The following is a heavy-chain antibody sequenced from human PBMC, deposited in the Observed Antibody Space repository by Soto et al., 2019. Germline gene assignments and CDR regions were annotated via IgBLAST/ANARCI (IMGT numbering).Heavy chain of an antibody. CDR1: GGTISSWY. CDR3: ARVEDSSSWYSFDY. D-gene: IGHD6-13*01. V-gene: IGHV4-59*12. CDR2: IYYSGST. Sequence: SETLSLTCTVSGGTISSWYWSWIRQPPGKGLEWIGYIYYSGSTNCNPSLKSRVTISVDTSKNHFSLKLTSVTAADTAVYYCARVEDSSSWYSFDYWGQGILVTVSS. J-gene: IGHJ4*02.